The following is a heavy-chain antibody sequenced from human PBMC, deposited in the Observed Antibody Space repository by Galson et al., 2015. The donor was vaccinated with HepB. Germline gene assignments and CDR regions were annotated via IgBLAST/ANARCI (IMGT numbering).Heavy chain of an antibody. V-gene: IGHV1-69*02. Sequence: SVKVSCKASGGTFSSYTISWVRQAPGQGLEWMGRIIPILGIANYAQKFQGRVTITADKSTSTAYMELSSLRSEDTAVYYCAMTLEMATIQVDYWGQGTLVTVSS. CDR1: GGTFSSYT. CDR3: AMTLEMATIQVDY. J-gene: IGHJ4*02. CDR2: IIPILGIA. D-gene: IGHD5-24*01.